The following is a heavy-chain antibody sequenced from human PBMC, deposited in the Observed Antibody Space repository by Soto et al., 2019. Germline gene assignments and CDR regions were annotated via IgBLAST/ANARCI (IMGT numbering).Heavy chain of an antibody. D-gene: IGHD1-1*01. J-gene: IGHJ4*02. Sequence: QVHLVQSGAEVKKPGASVKVSCKGSGYGFTTYGITWVRQAPGQGLEWMGWISAHNGNTNYGQKLQGRITVTRDTSTSTAYMELRSLRSDDTAVYYCARGRYGDYWGQGALVTVSS. CDR3: ARGRYGDY. CDR2: ISAHNGNT. V-gene: IGHV1-18*01. CDR1: GYGFTTYG.